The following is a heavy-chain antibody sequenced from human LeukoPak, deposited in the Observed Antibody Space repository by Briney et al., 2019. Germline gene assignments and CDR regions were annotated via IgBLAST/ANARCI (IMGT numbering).Heavy chain of an antibody. Sequence: GGSLRLSCAASGFAYSRDGMTRVRQGPGKGLGWGSGISGSGSRTDYADSVKGRFTISRDNAKNTLYLQMNSLRAEDTAAYYTAKGSREWELHDAFDIWGQGKMVTVSS. CDR1: GFAYSRDG. CDR3: AKGSREWELHDAFDI. D-gene: IGHD1-26*01. J-gene: IGHJ3*02. CDR2: ISGSGSRT. V-gene: IGHV3-23*01.